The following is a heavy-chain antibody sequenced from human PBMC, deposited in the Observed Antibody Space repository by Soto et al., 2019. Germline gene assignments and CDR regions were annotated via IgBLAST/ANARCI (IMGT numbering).Heavy chain of an antibody. V-gene: IGHV1-8*02. J-gene: IGHJ4*02. Sequence: ASVKVSCKASGGTFSSYAISWVRQAPGQGLEWMGWMNPNSGNTGYAQKFQGRVTMTRNTSISTAYMELSSLRSEDTAVYYCARGRRGLSLLLFWGQGTLVTVSS. D-gene: IGHD2-15*01. CDR2: MNPNSGNT. CDR1: GGTFSSYA. CDR3: ARGRRGLSLLLF.